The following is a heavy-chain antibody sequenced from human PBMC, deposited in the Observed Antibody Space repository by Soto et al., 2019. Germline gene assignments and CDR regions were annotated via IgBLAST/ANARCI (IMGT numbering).Heavy chain of an antibody. D-gene: IGHD6-19*01. CDR2: IYYSGST. J-gene: IGHJ5*02. CDR1: GGSISSYY. Sequence: PSETLSLTCTVSGGSISSYYWSWIRQPPGKGLEWIGYIYYSGSTNYNPSLKSRVTISVDTSKNQFSLKLSSVTAADTAVYYCAREEHSSGWYEFDPWGQGTLVTVSS. V-gene: IGHV4-59*12. CDR3: AREEHSSGWYEFDP.